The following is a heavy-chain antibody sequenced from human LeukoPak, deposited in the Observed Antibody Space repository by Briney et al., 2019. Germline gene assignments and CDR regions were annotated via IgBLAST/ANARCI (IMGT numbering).Heavy chain of an antibody. Sequence: PSETLSLTCTVSGGSISSYYWSWIRQPPAKGLEWIGYIYYSGSTNYNPSLKSRVTISVKTSKNQFSLKLSSVTAADTAVYYCARLPRGGSYDLDYWGQGTLVTVSS. J-gene: IGHJ4*02. D-gene: IGHD1-26*01. CDR2: IYYSGST. V-gene: IGHV4-59*01. CDR1: GGSISSYY. CDR3: ARLPRGGSYDLDY.